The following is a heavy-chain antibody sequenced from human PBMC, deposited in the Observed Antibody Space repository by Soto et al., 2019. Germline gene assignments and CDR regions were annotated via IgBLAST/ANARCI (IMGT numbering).Heavy chain of an antibody. Sequence: GGSLRLSCAASGLIFSSYAMTWVRQAPGKGLEWVSSISGSDDTTYYADFVKGRFTISRDNSKKTLYLQMNSLRAEDTAVYYCAKDRGFLEWHDPWGQGTLVTVSS. CDR2: ISGSDDTT. CDR1: GLIFSSYA. V-gene: IGHV3-23*01. D-gene: IGHD3-3*01. J-gene: IGHJ5*02. CDR3: AKDRGFLEWHDP.